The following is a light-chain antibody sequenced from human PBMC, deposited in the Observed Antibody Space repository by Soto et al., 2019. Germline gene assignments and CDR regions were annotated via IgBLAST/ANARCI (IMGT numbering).Light chain of an antibody. Sequence: EIVLTQSPGTLSLSPGERATLSCRASQSVSSSYLAWYQQKPGQAPRLLIYGASSRATGIPDRFSGSGSGTDFTLTSSRLEAEDFAVYYCQQYVSASRTFGGGTKVEIK. CDR3: QQYVSASRT. V-gene: IGKV3-20*01. J-gene: IGKJ4*01. CDR2: GAS. CDR1: QSVSSSY.